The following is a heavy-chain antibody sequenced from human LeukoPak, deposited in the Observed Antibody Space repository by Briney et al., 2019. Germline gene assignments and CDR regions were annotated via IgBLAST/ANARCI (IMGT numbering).Heavy chain of an antibody. CDR1: GFTFSNAW. Sequence: GGSLSLSCAASGFTFSNAWISCFRRAPGKGRKGVGRIKSKTDGRTTDYAAPVKGRFTISRDDSKNTLYLQMNSLKTEDTAVYYCRGTGSSVVDSWGQGTLVTASS. D-gene: IGHD2-8*02. CDR2: IKSKTDGRTT. V-gene: IGHV3-15*01. J-gene: IGHJ4*02. CDR3: RGTGSSVVDS.